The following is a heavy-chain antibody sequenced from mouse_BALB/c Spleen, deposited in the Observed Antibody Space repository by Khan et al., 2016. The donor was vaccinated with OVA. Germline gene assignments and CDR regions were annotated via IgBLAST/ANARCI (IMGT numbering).Heavy chain of an antibody. D-gene: IGHD1-1*01. CDR1: GYTFTSYW. CDR3: ARSNYYGRSLYAMDY. Sequence: DLVKPGASVKLSCKASGYTFTSYWINWIKQRPGQGLEWVGQNSPGSGSAYYNEVFKGTATLTIDTSSTTAYIQLSSLSSEDSAFYFCARSNYYGRSLYAMDYWGQGTSVTVSS. V-gene: IGHV1S41*01. CDR2: NSPGSGSA. J-gene: IGHJ4*01.